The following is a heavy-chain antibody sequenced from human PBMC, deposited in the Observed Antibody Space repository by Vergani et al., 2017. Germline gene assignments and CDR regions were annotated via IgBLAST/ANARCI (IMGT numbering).Heavy chain of an antibody. D-gene: IGHD3-10*01. V-gene: IGHV4-4*03. CDR1: GGSISSSNW. Sequence: QVQLQESGPGLVKPPATLSLTCAVSGGSISSSNWWSWVRQPPGKGLEWIGEIYHSGSTNYNPSLKSRVTISVDKSKNQFSLKLSSVTAADTAVYYCARKDYYGSGSYYHGGWFDPWGQGTLVTVSS. CDR2: IYHSGST. CDR3: ARKDYYGSGSYYHGGWFDP. J-gene: IGHJ5*02.